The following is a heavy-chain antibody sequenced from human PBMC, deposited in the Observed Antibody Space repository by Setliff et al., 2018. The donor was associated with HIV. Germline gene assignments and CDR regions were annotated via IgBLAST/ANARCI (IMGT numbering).Heavy chain of an antibody. J-gene: IGHJ4*02. Sequence: SVKVSCKASGGTFRSHEISWVRQAPGQGLEWMGGIVPILNTGNYAPKFQGRVTITADESTTTAYMELSSLRSEDTAVYYCAGGWIEQQLVWSYWGQGTLVTVSS. D-gene: IGHD6-13*01. CDR2: IVPILNTG. V-gene: IGHV1-69*13. CDR3: AGGWIEQQLVWSY. CDR1: GGTFRSHE.